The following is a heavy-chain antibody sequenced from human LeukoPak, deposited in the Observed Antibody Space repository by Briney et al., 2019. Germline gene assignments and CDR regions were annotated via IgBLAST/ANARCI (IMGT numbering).Heavy chain of an antibody. Sequence: PGGSLRLSCAVPGFTVNSNYMSWVRQAPGKGLEWVSGFYSDGRTYYAGSVQGRFTMSRDNSKNTVYLQMNSVRAEDTAVYYCARYDSGSGPGGLDYWGQGTLVTVSS. V-gene: IGHV3-53*01. CDR3: ARYDSGSGPGGLDY. CDR1: GFTVNSNY. J-gene: IGHJ4*02. CDR2: FYSDGRT. D-gene: IGHD3-10*01.